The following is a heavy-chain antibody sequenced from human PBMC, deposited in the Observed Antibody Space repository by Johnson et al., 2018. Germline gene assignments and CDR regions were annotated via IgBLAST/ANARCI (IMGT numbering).Heavy chain of an antibody. CDR1: GFTFSSYS. V-gene: IGHV3-21*01. Sequence: EVQLVESGGGLVKPGGSLRLSCAASGFTFSSYSMNWVRQAPGKGLEWVSSISSSSSYIYYADSVKGRFTISRDNAKNSLYLQMNSLGAEDTAVYYWARDVGSGWSSDAFDIWGPGTMVTVSS. CDR2: ISSSSSYI. J-gene: IGHJ3*02. CDR3: ARDVGSGWSSDAFDI. D-gene: IGHD6-19*01.